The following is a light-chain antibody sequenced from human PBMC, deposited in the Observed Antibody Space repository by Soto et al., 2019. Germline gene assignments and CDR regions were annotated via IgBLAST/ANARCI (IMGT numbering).Light chain of an antibody. J-gene: IGKJ1*01. CDR2: GAS. CDR1: QSVSSN. V-gene: IGKV3-15*01. Sequence: EIVMTQSPATLSVSPGERATLSCRASQSVSSNLAWYQQKPGQAPRLLIYGASTRATGIPARFSGSGSGTEFVLTIDSLQSEDFAVYYCHQYNDWPSITFGQGTKVDIK. CDR3: HQYNDWPSIT.